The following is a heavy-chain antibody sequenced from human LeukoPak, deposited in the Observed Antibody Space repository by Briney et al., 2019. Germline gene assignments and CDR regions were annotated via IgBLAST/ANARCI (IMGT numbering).Heavy chain of an antibody. Sequence: ASVKVSCKASGYTFTSYDINWVRQATGQGLEWMGWMNPNSGNTGYAQKFQGRVTMTRNTSISSAYMELSSLRSEDTAVYYCARGPIACSSTSCYTFDYWGQGTLVTVSS. CDR3: ARGPIACSSTSCYTFDY. J-gene: IGHJ4*02. CDR2: MNPNSGNT. CDR1: GYTFTSYD. V-gene: IGHV1-8*01. D-gene: IGHD2-2*02.